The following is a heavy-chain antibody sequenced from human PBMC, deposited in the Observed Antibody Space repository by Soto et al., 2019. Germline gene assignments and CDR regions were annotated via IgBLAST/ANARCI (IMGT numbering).Heavy chain of an antibody. J-gene: IGHJ4*02. Sequence: PGGSLRLSCTASGFTFGDYAMSWFRQAPGKGLEWVGFIRSKAYGGTTEYAASVKGRFTISRDDSNSIAYLQMNSLKTEDTAVYYCARDDYSNNWYPYYYFDFWGQGT. V-gene: IGHV3-49*03. CDR1: GFTFGDYA. CDR3: ARDDYSNNWYPYYYFDF. CDR2: IRSKAYGGTT. D-gene: IGHD6-13*01.